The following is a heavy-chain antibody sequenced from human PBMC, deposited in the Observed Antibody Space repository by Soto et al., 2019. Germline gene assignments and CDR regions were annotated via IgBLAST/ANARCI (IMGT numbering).Heavy chain of an antibody. V-gene: IGHV3-48*01. D-gene: IGHD5-18*01. Sequence: PGGSLRLSCAASGFTFSSYSMNWVRQAPGKGLEWISYISSSSNTIYYADSMKGQFTISRDNARNSLYLQMNGLRAEDTAVYYCARGGYRNFDYWGQGTLVTVSS. CDR3: ARGGYRNFDY. CDR2: ISSSSNTI. J-gene: IGHJ4*02. CDR1: GFTFSSYS.